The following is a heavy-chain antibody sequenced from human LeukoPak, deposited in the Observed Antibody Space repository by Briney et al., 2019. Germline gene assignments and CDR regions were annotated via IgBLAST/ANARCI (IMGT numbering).Heavy chain of an antibody. CDR1: GFTFSSYA. D-gene: IGHD3-3*01. CDR3: AKAEYYDFWSGYYTGFDY. Sequence: PGGSLRLSCAASGFTFSSYAMSWVRQAPGKGLEWGSAISGSGGSTYYADSVKGRFPISRDNSKNTLYLQMNSLRAEDTAVYYCAKAEYYDFWSGYYTGFDYWGQGTLVTVSS. CDR2: ISGSGGST. J-gene: IGHJ4*02. V-gene: IGHV3-23*01.